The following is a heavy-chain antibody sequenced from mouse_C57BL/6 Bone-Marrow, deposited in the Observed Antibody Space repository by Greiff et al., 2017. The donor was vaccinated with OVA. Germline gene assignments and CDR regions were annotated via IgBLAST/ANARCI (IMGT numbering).Heavy chain of an antibody. CDR2: IYPGSGST. CDR3: AREGSLYWYFDV. Sequence: QVQLQQSGAELVKPGASVKMSCKASGYTFTSYWITWVKQRPGQGLEWIGDIYPGSGSTNYNEKFKSKATLTVDTSSSTAYMQLSSLTSEDSAVYSGAREGSLYWYFDVWGTGTTVTVSS. CDR1: GYTFTSYW. V-gene: IGHV1-55*01. J-gene: IGHJ1*03. D-gene: IGHD1-1*02.